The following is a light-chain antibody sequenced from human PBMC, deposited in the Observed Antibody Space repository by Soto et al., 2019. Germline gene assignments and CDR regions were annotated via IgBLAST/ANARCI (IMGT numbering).Light chain of an antibody. J-gene: IGLJ2*01. CDR2: DNN. Sequence: QSVLTQPPSVSAAPGQKVTISCSGSSSNIGNNYVSWYQHLPGTAPKLLIYDNNKRPSGIPDRSSGSKSGTSATLGITGLQTGDEADYYCGTWDGSLNVYIIFGGGTKLTVL. V-gene: IGLV1-51*01. CDR3: GTWDGSLNVYII. CDR1: SSNIGNNY.